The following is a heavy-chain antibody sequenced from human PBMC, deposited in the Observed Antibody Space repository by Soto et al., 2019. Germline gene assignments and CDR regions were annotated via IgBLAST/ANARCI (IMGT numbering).Heavy chain of an antibody. J-gene: IGHJ4*02. Sequence: QVQLVESGGGVVQPGRSLRLSCAASGFTFSSYGMHWVRQAPGKGLEWVAVISDDGSNKYYADSVKGRFTISRDNSKNTLYLQINSLRAEDTAVYYCAKDPIVRGVIIYYFDYWGQGTLVTVSS. CDR2: ISDDGSNK. V-gene: IGHV3-30*18. CDR1: GFTFSSYG. D-gene: IGHD3-10*02. CDR3: AKDPIVRGVIIYYFDY.